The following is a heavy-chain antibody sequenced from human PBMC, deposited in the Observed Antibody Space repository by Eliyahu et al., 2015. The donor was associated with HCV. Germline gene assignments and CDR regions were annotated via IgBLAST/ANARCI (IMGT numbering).Heavy chain of an antibody. CDR3: AKGARGNYTHLDY. J-gene: IGHJ4*02. V-gene: IGHV3-23*01. CDR2: ITGSGGTT. Sequence: EVQLLESGGGLVHPGGSLRLSCAASGFNLASYGMTWVRQAPGKGLEWVSDITGSGGTTYYGGSVKGRFTISRDDSKNTLYLQMNSLRGEDTAVYYCAKGARGNYTHLDYWGLGTLVTVSS. D-gene: IGHD1-7*01. CDR1: GFNLASYG.